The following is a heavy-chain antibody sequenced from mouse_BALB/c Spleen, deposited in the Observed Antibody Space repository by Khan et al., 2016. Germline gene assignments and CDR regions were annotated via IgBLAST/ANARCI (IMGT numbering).Heavy chain of an antibody. V-gene: IGHV3-2*02. D-gene: IGHD2-1*01. Sequence: EVQLQESGPGLVKPSQSLSLTCTVTGYSITSDYAWNWIRQFPGNKLEWMGYISYSGSTSYNPSLKSRISITRDTSKNQFFLQLNSVTTEDTTTYYCVREGNYGPWFAYWGQGTLVTVSA. CDR2: ISYSGST. J-gene: IGHJ3*01. CDR3: VREGNYGPWFAY. CDR1: GYSITSDYA.